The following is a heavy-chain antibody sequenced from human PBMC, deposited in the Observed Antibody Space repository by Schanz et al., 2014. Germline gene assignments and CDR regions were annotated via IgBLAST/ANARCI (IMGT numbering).Heavy chain of an antibody. J-gene: IGHJ4*02. CDR3: ARGGADSAMAHEY. CDR1: GFSFSDYG. V-gene: IGHV3-74*02. D-gene: IGHD5-18*01. CDR2: LNFDETYT. Sequence: EVQLVESGGGVVQPGRSLRLSCAGSGFSFSDYGMHWVRQAPGKGLEWVSRLNFDETYTSYADSVKGRFTISRDNAKNTVYLQMTSLRVEDTAVYYCARGGADSAMAHEYWGRGTLVTVSS.